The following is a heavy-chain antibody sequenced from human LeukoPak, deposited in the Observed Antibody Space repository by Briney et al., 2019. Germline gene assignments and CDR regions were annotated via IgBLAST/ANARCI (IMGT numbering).Heavy chain of an antibody. J-gene: IGHJ4*02. CDR2: ISAYNGNT. D-gene: IGHD6-6*01. Sequence: ASVKVSCKASGYTFTSCGISWVRQAPGQGLEWMGWISAYNGNTNYAQKLQGRVTMTTDTSTSTAYMELRSLRSDDTAVYYCARRKKIAARPPYYFDYWGQGTLVTVSS. V-gene: IGHV1-18*01. CDR1: GYTFTSCG. CDR3: ARRKKIAARPPYYFDY.